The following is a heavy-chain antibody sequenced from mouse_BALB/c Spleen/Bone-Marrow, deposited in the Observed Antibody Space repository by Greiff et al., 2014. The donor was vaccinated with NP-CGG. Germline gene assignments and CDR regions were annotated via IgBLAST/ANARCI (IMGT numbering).Heavy chain of an antibody. J-gene: IGHJ4*01. CDR1: GYSFTGYT. V-gene: IGHV1-18*01. CDR2: INPYNGGT. Sequence: DVQLQESGPELVKPGASVKISCKASGYSFTGYTMNWVKQSHGKNLEWIGLINPYNGGTSYNQKFKGRAALTVDKSSSTAYMELLSLTSEDSAVYYCARSGLYYGNYLYVMDFWGQGTSVTVSS. D-gene: IGHD2-1*01. CDR3: ARSGLYYGNYLYVMDF.